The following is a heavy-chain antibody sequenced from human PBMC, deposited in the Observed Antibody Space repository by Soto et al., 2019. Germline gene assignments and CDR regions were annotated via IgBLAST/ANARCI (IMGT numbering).Heavy chain of an antibody. V-gene: IGHV3-30-3*01. D-gene: IGHD4-17*01. J-gene: IGHJ4*02. Sequence: QVQLVESGGGVVQPGRSLRLSCVASGFTFSRYAIHWVRQAPGKGLEWVAVISYDGSAKYYADSVKGRFTISRDNSKNTLYLQMNSLRPNDTAVYYCARDYGDYDFLDNWGQLTLVTVSS. CDR2: ISYDGSAK. CDR1: GFTFSRYA. CDR3: ARDYGDYDFLDN.